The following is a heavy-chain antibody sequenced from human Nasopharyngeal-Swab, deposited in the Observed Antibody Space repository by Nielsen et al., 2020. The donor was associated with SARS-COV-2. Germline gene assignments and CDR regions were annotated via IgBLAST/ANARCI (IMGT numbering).Heavy chain of an antibody. CDR2: ISGSGDTT. J-gene: IGHJ6*02. CDR1: GFTFSSYA. Sequence: GGSPRLSCAASGFTFSSYAMRWVRQAPGKGLEWVSGISGSGDTTKYADSVKGRFTISRDNDKNTLYLQMNSLRAEDTAVYYCAKRRSNDNYGMDVWGQGTTVTVSS. CDR3: AKRRSNDNYGMDV. D-gene: IGHD2-8*01. V-gene: IGHV3-23*01.